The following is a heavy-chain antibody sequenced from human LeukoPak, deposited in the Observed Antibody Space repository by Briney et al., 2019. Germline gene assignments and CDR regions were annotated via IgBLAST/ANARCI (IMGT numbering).Heavy chain of an antibody. CDR2: IKQDGSEK. CDR3: ARDGN. J-gene: IGHJ4*02. Sequence: GGSLRLSCVASGFTFSNYAMIWVRQAPGKGPEWVANIKQDGSEKYYVDSVKGRFTISRDNAKNSLYLQMNSLRAEDTAVYYCARDGNWGQGTLVTVSS. D-gene: IGHD1-1*01. V-gene: IGHV3-7*03. CDR1: GFTFSNYA.